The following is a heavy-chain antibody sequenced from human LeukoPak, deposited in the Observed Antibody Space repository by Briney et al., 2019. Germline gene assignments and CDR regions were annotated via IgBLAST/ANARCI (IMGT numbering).Heavy chain of an antibody. Sequence: PGGSLRLSCAASGFTFSSYAMSWVRQAPGKGLEWVSAISGSGGSTYYADSVKGRFTISRDSSKNTLYLQMNSLRAEDTAVYYCAKSRGESRGASNYWGQGTLVTVSS. V-gene: IGHV3-23*01. D-gene: IGHD1-26*01. CDR1: GFTFSSYA. J-gene: IGHJ4*02. CDR3: AKSRGESRGASNY. CDR2: ISGSGGST.